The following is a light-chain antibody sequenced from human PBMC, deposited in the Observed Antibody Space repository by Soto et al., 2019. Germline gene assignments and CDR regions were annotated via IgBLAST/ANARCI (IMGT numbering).Light chain of an antibody. CDR2: AAS. V-gene: IGKV1-12*01. J-gene: IGKJ2*01. Sequence: DIQMTQSPSSVSASVGDRVTITCRASQGISNWLDWYQQKPGKAPNLLIFAASSLQSGVQSRFSGSGSGTEFKRTISDLQPEDFSTYYCQQANSLPPPFGQGNKLDIK. CDR1: QGISNW. CDR3: QQANSLPPP.